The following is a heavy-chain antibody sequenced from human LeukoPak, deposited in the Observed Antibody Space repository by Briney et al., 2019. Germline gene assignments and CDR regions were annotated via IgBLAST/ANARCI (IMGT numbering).Heavy chain of an antibody. D-gene: IGHD6-6*01. V-gene: IGHV4-39*01. CDR3: ARNSSSGGGYFDY. CDR1: GGSISSSSYY. CDR2: IYYSGST. Sequence: KTSETLSLTCTVSGGSISSSSYYWGWIRQPPGKGLEWIGSIYYSGSTYYNPSLKSRVTTSVDTSKNQFSLKLSSVTAADTAVYYCARNSSSGGGYFDYWGQGTLVTASS. J-gene: IGHJ4*02.